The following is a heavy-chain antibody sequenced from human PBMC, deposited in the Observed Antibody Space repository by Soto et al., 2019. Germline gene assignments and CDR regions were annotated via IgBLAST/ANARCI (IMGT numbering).Heavy chain of an antibody. CDR2: IYYSGST. V-gene: IGHV4-30-4*01. J-gene: IGHJ6*02. CDR1: GGSISSGDYY. CDR3: AKDEILVAGTVYYYGMDV. D-gene: IGHD6-19*01. Sequence: PSETLSLTCTVSGGSISSGDYYWSWIRQPPGKGLEWIGYIYYSGSTYYNPSLKSRVTISVDTSKNQFSLKLSSVTAADTAVYYCAKDEILVAGTVYYYGMDVWGQGTTVTVSS.